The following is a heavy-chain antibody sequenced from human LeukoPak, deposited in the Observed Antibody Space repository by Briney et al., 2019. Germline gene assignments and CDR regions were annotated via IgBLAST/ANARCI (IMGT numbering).Heavy chain of an antibody. Sequence: GRSLRLSCAASGFTFSSYSMNWFRQAPGKGLEWVAFIRYDGSNKYYADSVKGRFTISRDNSKNTLYLQMNSLRAEDTAVYYCAKVPTLEPPYYYFYMDVWGKGTTVTVSS. CDR2: IRYDGSNK. J-gene: IGHJ6*03. V-gene: IGHV3-30*02. CDR1: GFTFSSYS. D-gene: IGHD3-3*01. CDR3: AKVPTLEPPYYYFYMDV.